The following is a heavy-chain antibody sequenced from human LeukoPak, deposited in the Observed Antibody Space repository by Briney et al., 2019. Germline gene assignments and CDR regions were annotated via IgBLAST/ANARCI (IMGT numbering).Heavy chain of an antibody. Sequence: GGSLRLSCAASGFTFSSYGMHWVRQAPGKGLEWVAFIRYDGSNKYYADSVKGRFTISRDNSKNTLYLQMNSLRAEDTAVYYCAKDQGDIVEVPAAIPVDYWGQGTLVTVSS. D-gene: IGHD2-2*02. J-gene: IGHJ4*02. CDR3: AKDQGDIVEVPAAIPVDY. V-gene: IGHV3-30*02. CDR2: IRYDGSNK. CDR1: GFTFSSYG.